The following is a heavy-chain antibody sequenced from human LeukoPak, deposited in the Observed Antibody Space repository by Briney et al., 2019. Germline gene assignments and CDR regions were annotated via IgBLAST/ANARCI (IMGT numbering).Heavy chain of an antibody. D-gene: IGHD1-26*01. CDR1: TDSITSNW. CDR2: VHKSGST. J-gene: IGHJ4*02. Sequence: SEPLSLTCAVSTDSITSNWWSWVRQPPGKGLEWIGEVHKSGSTNYYPSLQSRVTISIDKSKNQIALELTSVTAADTAVYYCAKEIVGAPTPGAYWGQGILVTVSS. CDR3: AKEIVGAPTPGAY. V-gene: IGHV4-4*02.